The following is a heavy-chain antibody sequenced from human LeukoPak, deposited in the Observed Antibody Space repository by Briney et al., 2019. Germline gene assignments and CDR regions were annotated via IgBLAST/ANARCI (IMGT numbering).Heavy chain of an antibody. Sequence: GASVKVSCKASGYTFTSYGISWVRQAPGQGLEWMGWISAYNGNTNYAQKLQGRVTMTTDTSTSTAYMELRSPRSDDTAVYYCARVSRGYCSGGSCYSNNYFDYWGQGTLVTVSS. CDR1: GYTFTSYG. CDR2: ISAYNGNT. D-gene: IGHD2-15*01. CDR3: ARVSRGYCSGGSCYSNNYFDY. V-gene: IGHV1-18*01. J-gene: IGHJ4*02.